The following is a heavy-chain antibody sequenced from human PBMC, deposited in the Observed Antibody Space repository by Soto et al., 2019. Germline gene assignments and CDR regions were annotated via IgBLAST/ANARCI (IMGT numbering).Heavy chain of an antibody. CDR2: SYHSGNP. CDR1: GDTISTGGYS. V-gene: IGHV4-30-2*01. J-gene: IGHJ5*02. Sequence: QLQLQESGSRLVKSSETLSLTCAVSGDTISTGGYSWAWIRQPPGKDLEWIGHSYHSGNPHYNPSLKSRVIISVDRSKNQYSLKLSSVTAADTAVYYRAGGTDGDYVGYFDPRGKGTLITVSS. CDR3: AGGTDGDYVGYFDP. D-gene: IGHD4-17*01.